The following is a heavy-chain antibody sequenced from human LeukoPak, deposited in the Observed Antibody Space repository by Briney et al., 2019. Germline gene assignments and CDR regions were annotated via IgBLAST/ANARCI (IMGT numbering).Heavy chain of an antibody. CDR2: INHSGST. CDR3: ARECPYYYDSSGYYGYYYYYMDV. J-gene: IGHJ6*03. V-gene: IGHV4-34*01. Sequence: SETLYLTYAVYGGSFSGYYWSWIRQPPGKGLEWIGEINHSGSTNYNPSLKSRVTISVDTSKNQFSLKLSSVTAADTAVYYCARECPYYYDSSGYYGYYYYYMDVWGKGTTVTVSS. D-gene: IGHD3-22*01. CDR1: GGSFSGYY.